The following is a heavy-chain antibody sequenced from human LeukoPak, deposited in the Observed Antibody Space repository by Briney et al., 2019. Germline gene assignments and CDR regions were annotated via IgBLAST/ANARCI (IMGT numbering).Heavy chain of an antibody. V-gene: IGHV4-38-2*02. D-gene: IGHD3-3*01. CDR2: IYHSGST. Sequence: SETLSLTCTVSGYSISSGYYWGWIRQPPGKGLEWIGSIYHSGSTYYNPSLKSRVTISVDTSKNQFSLKLSSVTAADTAVYHCARGPRYYDFWSGPPGQSYYYYYYYMDVWGKGTTVTVSS. CDR3: ARGPRYYDFWSGPPGQSYYYYYYYMDV. J-gene: IGHJ6*03. CDR1: GYSISSGYY.